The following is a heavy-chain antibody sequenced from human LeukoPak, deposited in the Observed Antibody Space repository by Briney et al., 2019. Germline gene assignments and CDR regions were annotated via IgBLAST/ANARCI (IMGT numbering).Heavy chain of an antibody. J-gene: IGHJ4*02. V-gene: IGHV3-23*01. CDR1: GFTFSTNA. D-gene: IGHD1-1*01. Sequence: GGSLRLSCVASGFTFSTNAMSWVRQAPGKGLEWVSAISGGGGSTFYADSVKGRFTISRDNSKSTLYLQLNSLKTADPALYYCAKDGTSGTWDNWGQGTLVTVSS. CDR2: ISGGGGST. CDR3: AKDGTSGTWDN.